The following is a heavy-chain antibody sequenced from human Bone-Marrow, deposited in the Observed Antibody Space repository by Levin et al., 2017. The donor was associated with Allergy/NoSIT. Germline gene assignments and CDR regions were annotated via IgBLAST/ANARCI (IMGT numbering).Heavy chain of an antibody. CDR3: AKDPTWLGAHDAFDI. J-gene: IGHJ3*02. CDR2: ISYDGSNK. V-gene: IGHV3-30*18. CDR1: GFTFSSYG. D-gene: IGHD1-26*01. Sequence: GGSLRLSCAASGFTFSSYGMHWVRQAPGKGLEWVAVISYDGSNKYYADSVKGRFTISRDNSKNTLYLQMNSLRAEDTAVYYCAKDPTWLGAHDAFDIWGQGTMVTVSS.